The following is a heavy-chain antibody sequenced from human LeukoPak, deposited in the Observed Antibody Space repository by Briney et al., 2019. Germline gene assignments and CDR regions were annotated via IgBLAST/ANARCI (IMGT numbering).Heavy chain of an antibody. CDR3: ARDESGYCSSISCPIKRMRYYYMDL. Sequence: GGSLRLSCAASGFTFSSYSMNWVRQAPGKGLEWVSSISSSSSYIYYADSVKGRFTISRDNAKNSLYLQMNSLRAEDTAVYYCARDESGYCSSISCPIKRMRYYYMDLWRKGTTVTV. J-gene: IGHJ6*03. D-gene: IGHD2-2*01. V-gene: IGHV3-21*01. CDR1: GFTFSSYS. CDR2: ISSSSSYI.